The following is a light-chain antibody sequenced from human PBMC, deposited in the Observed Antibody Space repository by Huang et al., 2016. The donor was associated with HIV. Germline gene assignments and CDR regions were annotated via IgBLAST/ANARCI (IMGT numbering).Light chain of an antibody. J-gene: IGKJ5*01. CDR1: ESVSSS. CDR2: DAS. V-gene: IGKV3-15*01. Sequence: EIVMTQSPDTLSVFPGERVTLSCRASESVSSSLAWYQQKSGQAPRLLIYDASTRATGIPVRFSGSGSGTEVTLTINSLLSEDFAVYYCQQYNDWPPITFGQGTRLDMK. CDR3: QQYNDWPPIT.